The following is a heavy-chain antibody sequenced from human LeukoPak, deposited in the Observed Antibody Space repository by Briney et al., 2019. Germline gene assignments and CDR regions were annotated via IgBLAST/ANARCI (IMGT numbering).Heavy chain of an antibody. CDR2: ISSSSSYI. D-gene: IGHD3-22*01. V-gene: IGHV3-21*01. Sequence: GGSLRLSCAASGFTFSSYSMTWVRQAPGKGLEWVSSISSSSSYIYYADSVKGRFTISRDNAKNSLYLQMNSLRAKDTAVYYCARDSGTMIVVVTSGFDYWGQGTLVTVSS. CDR3: ARDSGTMIVVVTSGFDY. J-gene: IGHJ4*02. CDR1: GFTFSSYS.